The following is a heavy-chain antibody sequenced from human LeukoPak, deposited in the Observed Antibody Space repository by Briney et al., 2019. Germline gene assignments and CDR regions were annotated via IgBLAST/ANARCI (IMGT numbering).Heavy chain of an antibody. Sequence: PSETLSLTCTVSGGSISSSSYYWGWIRQPPGKGLEWIGSIYYSGSTYYNPSLKSRVTISVDTPKNQFSLKLSSVTAADTAVYYCARYDYSMAAVDYWGQGTLVTVSS. CDR3: ARYDYSMAAVDY. D-gene: IGHD4-11*01. J-gene: IGHJ4*02. V-gene: IGHV4-39*07. CDR2: IYYSGST. CDR1: GGSISSSSYY.